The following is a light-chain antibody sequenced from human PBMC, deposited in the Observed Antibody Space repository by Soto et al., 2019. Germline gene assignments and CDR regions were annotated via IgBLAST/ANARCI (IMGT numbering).Light chain of an antibody. J-gene: IGKJ5*01. CDR1: QSVLYNSNNKNY. V-gene: IGKV4-1*01. CDR2: WAS. CDR3: QQYYNNPSIT. Sequence: DIVMTQSPDSLAVSLGERATINCKSSQSVLYNSNNKNYLAWYQQKPGQPPKLLIYWASTRESGVPDRFSGSGSGTDFTLTISSLQAEDAAVYFCQQYYNNPSITFGQGTRLEIK.